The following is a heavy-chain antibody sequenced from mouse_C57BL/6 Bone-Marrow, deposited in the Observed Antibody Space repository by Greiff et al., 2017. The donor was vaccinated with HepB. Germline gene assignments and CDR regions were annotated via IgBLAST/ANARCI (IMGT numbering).Heavy chain of an antibody. CDR1: GYAFGSSW. CDR3: ARSQGFAY. V-gene: IGHV1-82*01. CDR2: IYPGEGDT. J-gene: IGHJ3*01. Sequence: VQLKESGPELVKPGASVKISCKASGYAFGSSWRNGVKQRPGRGLEWIGGIYPGEGDTNYNGKFKGKATLTADKSSSTAYMQLSSLTSEDSAVYFCARSQGFAYWGQGTLVTVSA.